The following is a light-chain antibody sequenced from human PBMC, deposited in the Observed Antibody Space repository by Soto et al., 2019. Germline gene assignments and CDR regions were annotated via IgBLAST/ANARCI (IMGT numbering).Light chain of an antibody. CDR2: GAS. Sequence: TLSPSSVSASVGDRVTITCRASQGISSWLAWYQQRPGQAPRLLIYGASTRATGVPARFSGGGSGTEFTLTITSLQSEDFAVYWCQQYNNWPLTFGPGTRLEI. V-gene: IGKV3D-15*01. CDR1: QGISSW. CDR3: QQYNNWPLT. J-gene: IGKJ5*01.